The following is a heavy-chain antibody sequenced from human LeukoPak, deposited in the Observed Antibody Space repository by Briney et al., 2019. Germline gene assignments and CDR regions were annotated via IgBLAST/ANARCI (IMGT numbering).Heavy chain of an antibody. CDR1: GYTFTGYY. CDR2: INPNSGGT. CDR3: ARAYYDILTGYYWRGTWFDP. Sequence: VASVKVSCKASGYTFTGYYMHWVRQAPGQGLEWMGSINPNSGGTNYAQKFQGRVTMTRDTSISTAYMELSRLRSDDTAVYYCARAYYDILTGYYWRGTWFDPWGQGTLVTVSS. J-gene: IGHJ5*02. V-gene: IGHV1-2*02. D-gene: IGHD3-9*01.